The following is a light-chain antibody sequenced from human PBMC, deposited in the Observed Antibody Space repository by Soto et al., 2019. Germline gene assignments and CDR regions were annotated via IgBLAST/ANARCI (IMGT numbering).Light chain of an antibody. V-gene: IGKV2-28*01. CDR3: MQPLQSWT. CDR1: QSLLHSNGYNY. CDR2: LGS. Sequence: DIVMTQSPLSLPVTPGEPASISCRSSQSLLHSNGYNYLDWYLQKPGQSPQLLIYLGSNRASGVPDMFSGSGSGTDFTLKISRVEAEDVGVYYFMQPLQSWTFGQGTKVEIK. J-gene: IGKJ1*01.